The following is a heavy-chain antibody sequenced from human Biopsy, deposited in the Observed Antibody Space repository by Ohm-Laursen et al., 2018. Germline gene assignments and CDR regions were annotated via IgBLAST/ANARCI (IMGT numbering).Heavy chain of an antibody. CDR2: IYTSGSP. D-gene: IGHD1-26*01. CDR1: GDSINNYY. V-gene: IGHV4-4*07. J-gene: IGHJ3*02. CDR3: ARGTGRYYVYGAFDI. Sequence: ETLSLTCAVSGDSINNYYWSWIRQPAGKGLEWIGRIYTSGSPNYNLSLESRVTMSVDTSKNQFSLNLRSVTAADTAVYYCARGTGRYYVYGAFDIWGQGTVVTVSS.